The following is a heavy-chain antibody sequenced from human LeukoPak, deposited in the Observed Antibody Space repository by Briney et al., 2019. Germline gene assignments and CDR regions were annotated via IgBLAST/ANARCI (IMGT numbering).Heavy chain of an antibody. V-gene: IGHV3-48*03. CDR3: ARGPYDSYFDY. D-gene: IGHD5-12*01. J-gene: IGHJ4*02. CDR1: GFTFSGYE. Sequence: GGSLRLSCAASGFTFSGYEVNWVRQAPGKGLEWVSHSSSSGSTTYYADSVKGRFSISRDNAKNSLYLQMNSLRAEDTAVYYCARGPYDSYFDYWGQGTLVTVSS. CDR2: SSSSGSTT.